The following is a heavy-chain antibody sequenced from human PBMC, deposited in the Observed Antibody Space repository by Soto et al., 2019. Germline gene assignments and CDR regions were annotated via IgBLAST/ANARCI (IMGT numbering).Heavy chain of an antibody. Sequence: TGGSLRLSCAASGFIFSSYAMTWVRQAPGEGLEWVSVISGNSNSTYYADSVKGRFTISRDNSKNTLYLQMNSLRAEDTAIYYCAKPPGAYFDYWGQGTLVTVSS. D-gene: IGHD3-10*01. CDR2: ISGNSNST. CDR3: AKPPGAYFDY. J-gene: IGHJ4*02. V-gene: IGHV3-23*01. CDR1: GFIFSSYA.